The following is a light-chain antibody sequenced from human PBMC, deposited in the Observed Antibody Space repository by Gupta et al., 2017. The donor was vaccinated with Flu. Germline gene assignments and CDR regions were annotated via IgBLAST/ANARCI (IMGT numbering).Light chain of an antibody. CDR1: QSITNY. Sequence: DIQMTQSPSSLSASVGDRVEIACRASQSITNYLNWYQQKPGRAPQLLIFAVSRLQSGVPSRFSGSGFGTDFTLTISEVQPDDFATYYCLHAVSPPPTFGQGTKFDIK. CDR2: AVS. V-gene: IGKV1-39*01. CDR3: LHAVSPPPT. J-gene: IGKJ2*01.